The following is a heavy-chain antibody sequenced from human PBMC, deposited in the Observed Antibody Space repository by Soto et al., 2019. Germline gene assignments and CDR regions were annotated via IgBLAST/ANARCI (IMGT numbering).Heavy chain of an antibody. V-gene: IGHV1-8*01. CDR3: ARELIVLVPAASQNYYGMDV. Sequence: QVQLVQSGAEVKKPGASVKVSCKASGYTFTSYDINWVRQATGQGLEWMGWMNPNSGNTGYAQKFQGRVHMTRNTSISTAYMELSSLRSEDTAVYYCARELIVLVPAASQNYYGMDVWGQGTTVTVSS. CDR2: MNPNSGNT. J-gene: IGHJ6*02. CDR1: GYTFTSYD. D-gene: IGHD2-2*01.